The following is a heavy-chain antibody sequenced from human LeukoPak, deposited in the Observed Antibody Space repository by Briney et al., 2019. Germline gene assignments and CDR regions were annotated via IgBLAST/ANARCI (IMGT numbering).Heavy chain of an antibody. CDR2: ISSSSSTI. D-gene: IGHD3-9*01. CDR3: ARDERPHYDILTGPDY. Sequence: GGSLRLSCAASGFTFSSYGMTWVRQAPGKGLEWVSYISSSSSTIYYADSVKGRFTISRDNAKNSLYLQLNSLRAEDTAVYYCARDERPHYDILTGPDYWGQGTLVTVSS. CDR1: GFTFSSYG. J-gene: IGHJ4*02. V-gene: IGHV3-48*01.